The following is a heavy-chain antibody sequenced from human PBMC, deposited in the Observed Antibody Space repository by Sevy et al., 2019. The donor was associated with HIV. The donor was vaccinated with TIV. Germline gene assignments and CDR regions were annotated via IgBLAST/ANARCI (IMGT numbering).Heavy chain of an antibody. CDR3: ASQRGGYERLYYFDS. CDR1: GLTYS. V-gene: IGHV3-48*01. D-gene: IGHD5-12*01. CDR2: ISDSSATI. J-gene: IGHJ4*02. Sequence: GGSLRLSCVASGLTYSMNWVRQAPGKGLEWVSYISDSSATIDYADSVKGRFTISRDNAKNSLYLQMNTLRAEDTAVYYCASQRGGYERLYYFDSWGQGTLVTVSS.